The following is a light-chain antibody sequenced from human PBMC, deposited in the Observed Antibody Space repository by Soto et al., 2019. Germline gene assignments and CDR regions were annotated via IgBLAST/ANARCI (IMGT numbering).Light chain of an antibody. CDR2: KAS. CDR3: QHYNSYSEA. CDR1: QTISSW. Sequence: IQIRQSRSPLYESKGDRVTITCRASQTISSWLAWYQQKPGKAPKLLIYKASTLKSGVPSRFSGSGSGTEFTLTISSLQPDDFATYYCQHYNSYSEAFGQGTKVDI. J-gene: IGKJ1*01. V-gene: IGKV1-5*03.